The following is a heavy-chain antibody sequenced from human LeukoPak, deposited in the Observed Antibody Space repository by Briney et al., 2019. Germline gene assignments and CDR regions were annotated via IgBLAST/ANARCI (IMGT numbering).Heavy chain of an antibody. CDR3: ARGGPITMVRGVKFPFDY. J-gene: IGHJ4*02. D-gene: IGHD3-10*01. Sequence: SETLPLTCAVYGGSFSGYYWSWIRQPPEKGLEWIGEINHSGSTNYNPSLKSRVTISVDTSKNQFSLKLSSVTAADTAVYYCARGGPITMVRGVKFPFDYWGQGTLVTVSS. CDR2: INHSGST. CDR1: GGSFSGYY. V-gene: IGHV4-34*01.